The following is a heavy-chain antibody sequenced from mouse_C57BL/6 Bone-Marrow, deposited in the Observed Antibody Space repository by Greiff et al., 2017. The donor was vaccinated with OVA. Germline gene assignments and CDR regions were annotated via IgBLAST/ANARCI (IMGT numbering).Heavy chain of an antibody. D-gene: IGHD1-1*01. CDR2: IYPRSGNT. CDR3: AREEGLLRGVDY. Sequence: VQVVESGAELARPGASVKLSCKASGYTFTSYGISWVKQRTGQGLEWIGEIYPRSGNTYYNEKFKGKATLTADKSSSTAYMELRSLTSEDSAVYFCAREEGLLRGVDYWGQGTTLTVSS. CDR1: GYTFTSYG. J-gene: IGHJ2*01. V-gene: IGHV1-81*01.